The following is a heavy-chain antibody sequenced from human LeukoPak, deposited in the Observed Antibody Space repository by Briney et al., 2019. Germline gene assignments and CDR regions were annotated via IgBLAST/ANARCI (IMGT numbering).Heavy chain of an antibody. V-gene: IGHV3-48*03. D-gene: IGHD3-10*01. CDR2: ISSSGTTI. CDR3: ARGGVTGDYFDY. J-gene: IGHJ4*02. CDR1: GFTFSSYE. Sequence: GGSLRLSCAASGFTFSSYEMNWVRQAPGKGLEWLSYISSSGTTIYYADSVKGRFTVSRDNAKNSLYLQMNSLRAEDTAVYYCARGGVTGDYFDYWGQGTLVSVSS.